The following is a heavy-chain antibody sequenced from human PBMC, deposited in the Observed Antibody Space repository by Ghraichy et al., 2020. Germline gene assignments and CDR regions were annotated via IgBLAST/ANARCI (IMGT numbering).Heavy chain of an antibody. J-gene: IGHJ6*02. D-gene: IGHD3-9*01. Sequence: GGSLRLSCAASGFTFSSYSMNWVRQAPGKGLEWVSYISSSSSTIYYADSVKGRFTISRDNAKNSLYLQMNSLRDEDTAVYYCARDSPLRYFDWLSIYYYYGMDVWGQGTTVTVSS. V-gene: IGHV3-48*02. CDR2: ISSSSSTI. CDR1: GFTFSSYS. CDR3: ARDSPLRYFDWLSIYYYYGMDV.